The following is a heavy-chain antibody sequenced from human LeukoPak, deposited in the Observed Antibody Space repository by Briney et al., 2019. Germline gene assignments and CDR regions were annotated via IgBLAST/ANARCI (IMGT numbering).Heavy chain of an antibody. Sequence: PSETLSLTCAVSGVSINSHYWSWIRQPPGRGLEWIAYIYNSGSTNYNPSLKSRVTISVDTSKNQFSLKLSSVTAADTAVYYCARAQRGTTAIFDYWGQGTLVTVSS. V-gene: IGHV4-59*11. CDR2: IYNSGST. D-gene: IGHD4-17*01. CDR1: GVSINSHY. J-gene: IGHJ4*02. CDR3: ARAQRGTTAIFDY.